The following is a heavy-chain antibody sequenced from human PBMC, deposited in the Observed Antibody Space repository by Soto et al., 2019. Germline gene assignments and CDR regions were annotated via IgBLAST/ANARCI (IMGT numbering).Heavy chain of an antibody. CDR3: ARILGYCSSSSCFPYYGMDV. Sequence: ASVKVSCKASGYTFTSYGISWVRQAPGQGLEWMGWINAANGNTKYSQKFQGRVTITRDTSASTAYMELSSLRSEDTAVYFCARILGYCSSSSCFPYYGMDVWGQGTTVTVSS. J-gene: IGHJ6*02. V-gene: IGHV1-18*01. CDR2: INAANGNT. CDR1: GYTFTSYG. D-gene: IGHD2-15*01.